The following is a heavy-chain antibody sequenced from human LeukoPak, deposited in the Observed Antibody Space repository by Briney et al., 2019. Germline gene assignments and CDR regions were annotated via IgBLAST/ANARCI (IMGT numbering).Heavy chain of an antibody. D-gene: IGHD3-22*01. Sequence: PGGSLRLSCTASGFTFSSYSMNWVRQAPGKGLEWVSYISTSSSTMYYADSVKGRFTVSRDNAKNSLYLQMNSLRAEDTAVYYCASLWRRYYDSSGYLDYWGQGTLVTVSS. V-gene: IGHV3-48*01. CDR2: ISTSSSTM. CDR3: ASLWRRYYDSSGYLDY. CDR1: GFTFSSYS. J-gene: IGHJ4*02.